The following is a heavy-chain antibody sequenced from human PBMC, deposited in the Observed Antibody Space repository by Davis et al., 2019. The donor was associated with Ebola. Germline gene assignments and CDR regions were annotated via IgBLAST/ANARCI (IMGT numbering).Heavy chain of an antibody. CDR2: ISSDGSKE. D-gene: IGHD3-16*01. Sequence: GESLKISCAASGFTFSNYYLHWVRQAPGKGLEWVALISSDGSKEYYADSVEGRFTISKDNSKNTLYLHMNALTAEDTALYYCAKLRSHDYTDSSDDFYLDLWGRGTLVTVSS. J-gene: IGHJ2*01. V-gene: IGHV3-30*18. CDR3: AKLRSHDYTDSSDDFYLDL. CDR1: GFTFSNYY.